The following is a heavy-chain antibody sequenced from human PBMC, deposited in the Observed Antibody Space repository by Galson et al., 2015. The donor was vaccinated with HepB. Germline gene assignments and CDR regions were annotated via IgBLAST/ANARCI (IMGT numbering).Heavy chain of an antibody. CDR1: GFTFSTYS. CDR2: ISGTSSYI. J-gene: IGHJ4*02. V-gene: IGHV3-21*01. D-gene: IGHD3-22*01. Sequence: SLRLSCAASGFTFSTYSMNWVRQAPGKGLEWVSSISGTSSYIYYADSVKGRFTISRDNAKNSLYLQMNSLRAEDTAVYYCARAYYFDTSGYYYRGQGTLVTVSS. CDR3: ARAYYFDTSGYYY.